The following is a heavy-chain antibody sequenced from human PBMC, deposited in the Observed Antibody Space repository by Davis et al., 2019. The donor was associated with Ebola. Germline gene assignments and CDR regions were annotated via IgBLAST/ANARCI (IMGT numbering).Heavy chain of an antibody. V-gene: IGHV4-61*09. Sequence: SETLSLTCTVSGDSISSGSYYWSWIRQPAGKGLEWIGHIYTSGSTNYNPSLKSRVTISVDTSKNQFSLKLTSVAAADTAVYFCARGQESSYTVKWARFDSWGQGTLGTVSS. D-gene: IGHD1-26*01. CDR1: GDSISSGSYY. J-gene: IGHJ4*02. CDR2: IYTSGST. CDR3: ARGQESSYTVKWARFDS.